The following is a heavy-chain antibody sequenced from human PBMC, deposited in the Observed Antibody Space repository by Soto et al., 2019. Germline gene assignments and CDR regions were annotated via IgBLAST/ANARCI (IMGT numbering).Heavy chain of an antibody. J-gene: IGHJ2*01. Sequence: EVQLVESGGDLVQPGGSLRLSCVASGFTVSGNYMTWVRQAPGKGLEWVSLSYSGGSAYYADSVKGRFTVSRDNSKNTLYLQINSLRAEDTAVYYCASRSVPTMSWFFDLWGRGSLVTVSS. D-gene: IGHD5-12*01. CDR3: ASRSVPTMSWFFDL. CDR1: GFTVSGNY. CDR2: SYSGGSA. V-gene: IGHV3-66*01.